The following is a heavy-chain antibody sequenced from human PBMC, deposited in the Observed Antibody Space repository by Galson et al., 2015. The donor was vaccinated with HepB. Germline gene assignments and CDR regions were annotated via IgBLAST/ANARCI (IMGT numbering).Heavy chain of an antibody. CDR2: INPSGGST. J-gene: IGHJ6*02. D-gene: IGHD3-10*01. CDR1: GYTFTSYY. CDR3: ARESRNYGSGSSYYYGMDV. V-gene: IGHV1-46*03. Sequence: SVKVSCKASGYTFTSYYMHWVRQAPGQGLEWMGIINPSGGSTSYAQKFQGRVTMTRDTSTSTVYMELSSLRSEDTAVYYCARESRNYGSGSSYYYGMDVWGQGTTVTDSS.